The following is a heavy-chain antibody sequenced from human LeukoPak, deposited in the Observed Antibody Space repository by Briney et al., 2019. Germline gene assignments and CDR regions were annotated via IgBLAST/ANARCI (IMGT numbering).Heavy chain of an antibody. CDR3: AYYYDSSGYYYESDYFDY. Sequence: SGPTLVQPPQPLTLTCTFSGFSLRTSGVGVGWIRQPPGKALEWLALIYWNDDKRYSPSLKSRLTITKDTSKNQVVLTMTNMDPVDTATYYCAYYYDSSGYYYESDYFDYWGQGTLVTVSS. CDR1: GFSLRTSGVG. CDR2: IYWNDDK. D-gene: IGHD3-22*01. J-gene: IGHJ4*02. V-gene: IGHV2-5*01.